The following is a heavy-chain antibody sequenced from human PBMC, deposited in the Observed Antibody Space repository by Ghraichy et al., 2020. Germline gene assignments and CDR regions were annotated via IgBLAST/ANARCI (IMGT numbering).Heavy chain of an antibody. D-gene: IGHD2-2*01. CDR3: ARRRGIDIVVVPAAISGFDY. V-gene: IGHV4-34*01. J-gene: IGHJ4*02. Sequence: SETLSLTCAVYGGSFSGYYWSWIRQPPGKGLEWIGEINHSGSTNYNPSLKSRVTISVDTSKNQFSLKLSSVTAADTAVYYCARRRGIDIVVVPAAISGFDYWGQGTLVTVSS. CDR2: INHSGST. CDR1: GGSFSGYY.